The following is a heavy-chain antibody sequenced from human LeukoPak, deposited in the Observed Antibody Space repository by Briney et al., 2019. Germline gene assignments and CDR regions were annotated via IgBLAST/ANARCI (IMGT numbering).Heavy chain of an antibody. V-gene: IGHV3-48*01. CDR1: GFIFSSYI. D-gene: IGHD6-13*01. CDR3: ARSRPGTEAGQPNFDY. Sequence: PGGPLRLSCAASGFIFSSYIMSWVGQAPGKGLQWVSSLSSISSIIYYADSVKGRFTISRDNARNSLYLQMNSLRADDTAVYYCARSRPGTEAGQPNFDYWGQGTLVTVSS. CDR2: LSSISSII. J-gene: IGHJ4*02.